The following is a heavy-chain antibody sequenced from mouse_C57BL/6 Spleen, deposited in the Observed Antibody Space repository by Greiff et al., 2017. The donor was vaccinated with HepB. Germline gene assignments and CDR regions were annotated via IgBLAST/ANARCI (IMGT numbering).Heavy chain of an antibody. V-gene: IGHV1-69*01. J-gene: IGHJ2*01. Sequence: LQQPGAELVMPGASVKLSCKASGYTFTSYWMHWVKQRPGQGLEWIGEIDPSDSYTNYNQKFKGKSTLTVDKSSSTAYMQLSSLTSEDSAVYYCARSGGNLYYFDYWGQGTTLTVSS. CDR1: GYTFTSYW. CDR3: ARSGGNLYYFDY. CDR2: IDPSDSYT. D-gene: IGHD2-1*01.